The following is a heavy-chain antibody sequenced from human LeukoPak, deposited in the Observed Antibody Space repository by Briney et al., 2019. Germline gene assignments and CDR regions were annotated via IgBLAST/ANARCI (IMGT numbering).Heavy chain of an antibody. J-gene: IGHJ4*02. D-gene: IGHD3-10*01. CDR2: IYTDGSVA. Sequence: GGSLRLSCAGSGFTFSSYWMHWVRQAPGKGLVWVSTIYTDGSVAQYADSVKGRFTISRDNAKNTLYLQMNTLRVKDAAVYYCARDLYHGSDEWGQGTLVTVSS. V-gene: IGHV3-74*03. CDR3: ARDLYHGSDE. CDR1: GFTFSSYW.